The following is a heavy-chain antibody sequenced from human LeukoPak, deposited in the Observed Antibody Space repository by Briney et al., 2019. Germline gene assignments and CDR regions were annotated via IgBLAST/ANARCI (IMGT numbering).Heavy chain of an antibody. CDR1: GFSLSSYA. CDR3: ARDSGFSGTQRGEY. D-gene: IGHD3/OR15-3a*01. Sequence: GGSLRLSCAASGFSLSSYAMHWVRQAPGKGLEWVAIISYDGSKKYYADSVKGRFTISRDNSKNTLYLQMNSLRAEDTAVYYCARDSGFSGTQRGEYWGQGALVAVSS. J-gene: IGHJ4*02. V-gene: IGHV3-30*04. CDR2: ISYDGSKK.